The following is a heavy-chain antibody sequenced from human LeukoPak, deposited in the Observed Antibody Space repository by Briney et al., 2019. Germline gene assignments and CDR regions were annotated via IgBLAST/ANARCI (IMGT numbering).Heavy chain of an antibody. Sequence: GGSLRLSCAASGFTFSSYGMHWVRQAPGKGLEWVAVIWYDGSNKYYADSVKGRFTISRDNSKNTLYLQMNSLRAEDTAVYYCARDSVPIAVAGTLDYWGQGTLVTVSS. CDR1: GFTFSSYG. CDR3: ARDSVPIAVAGTLDY. V-gene: IGHV3-33*01. D-gene: IGHD6-19*01. CDR2: IWYDGSNK. J-gene: IGHJ4*02.